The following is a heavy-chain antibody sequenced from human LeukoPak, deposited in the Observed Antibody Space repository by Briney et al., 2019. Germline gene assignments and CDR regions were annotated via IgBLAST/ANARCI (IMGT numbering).Heavy chain of an antibody. CDR3: ASSYYDILTGSDAPDY. D-gene: IGHD3-9*01. CDR2: IYTIGST. Sequence: SETLSLTCTVSGGSISSDNYYWSWIRQPAGKGLEWIGRIYTIGSTNYNPSLKSRVTISVDTSKNQFSLKLSSVTAADTAVYYCASSYYDILTGSDAPDYWGQGTLVTVSS. CDR1: GGSISSDNYY. V-gene: IGHV4-61*02. J-gene: IGHJ4*02.